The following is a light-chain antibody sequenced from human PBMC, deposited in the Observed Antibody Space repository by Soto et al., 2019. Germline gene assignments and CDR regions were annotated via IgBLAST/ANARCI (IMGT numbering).Light chain of an antibody. CDR3: SSYVGSDSAI. CDR2: EVT. V-gene: IGLV2-8*01. CDR1: SNDIGGYNS. J-gene: IGLJ2*01. Sequence: QSALTQPPSASGSPGQSVTISCSGTSNDIGGYNSVSWYQQYPGKAPKLMIYEVTKRPSGVPDRFSGSKSDNTASLTVSGLEAEDQADYYCSSYVGSDSAIFGRGTKLTVL.